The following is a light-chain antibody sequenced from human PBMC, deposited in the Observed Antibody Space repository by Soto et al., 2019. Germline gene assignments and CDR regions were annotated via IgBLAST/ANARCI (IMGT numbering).Light chain of an antibody. CDR3: QSYDNSLSVYV. CDR2: GNS. V-gene: IGLV1-40*01. Sequence: QSVLTQPPSASGAPGQRVTISCTGSSSNIGAGYDAHWYQQVPGTTPKLLIYGNSNRPSGVPDRFSGSKSGTSASLAITGLQAEDEADYYCQSYDNSLSVYVFGTGTKLTVL. CDR1: SSNIGAGYD. J-gene: IGLJ1*01.